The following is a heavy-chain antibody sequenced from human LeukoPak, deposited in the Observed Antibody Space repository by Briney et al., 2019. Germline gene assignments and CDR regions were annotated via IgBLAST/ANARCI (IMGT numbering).Heavy chain of an antibody. CDR3: ARDDLGYCSSTSCYGAFDI. CDR2: IYYSGST. V-gene: IGHV4-31*03. CDR1: GGSISRGGYY. D-gene: IGHD2-2*01. Sequence: SETLSLTCTVSGGSISRGGYYWSCIRQHPGKCLEWIVYIYYSGSTYYNPSLKSRVTISVDTSKNQFSLKLSSVTAADTAVYYCARDDLGYCSSTSCYGAFDIWGQGTMVTVSS. J-gene: IGHJ3*02.